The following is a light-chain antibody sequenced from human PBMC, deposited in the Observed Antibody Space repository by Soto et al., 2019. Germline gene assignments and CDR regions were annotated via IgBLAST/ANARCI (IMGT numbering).Light chain of an antibody. CDR2: ANS. V-gene: IGLV1-40*01. CDR3: QSYDSSLSGSV. CDR1: SSNIGASDD. Sequence: QSVLTQPPSVSGARGQRVTISCTGSSSNIGASDDVHWYQQLPRTAPKLLIYANSNRPSGFPDRFSGSKSGTLASLAITGLQAEDEADYYCQSYDSSLSGSVFGGGTKLTVL. J-gene: IGLJ2*01.